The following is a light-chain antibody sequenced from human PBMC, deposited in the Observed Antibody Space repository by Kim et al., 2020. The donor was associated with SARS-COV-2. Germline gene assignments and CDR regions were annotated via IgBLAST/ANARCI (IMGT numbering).Light chain of an antibody. Sequence: VAVGQTVRITCQGDSLRSYYANWYQQKPGQAPILVIYGKNNRPSGIPDRFSGSSSGNTASLTITGTQAGDEADYYCNSRDSNDNVVFGGGTKLTVL. V-gene: IGLV3-19*01. CDR3: NSRDSNDNVV. CDR1: SLRSYY. J-gene: IGLJ2*01. CDR2: GKN.